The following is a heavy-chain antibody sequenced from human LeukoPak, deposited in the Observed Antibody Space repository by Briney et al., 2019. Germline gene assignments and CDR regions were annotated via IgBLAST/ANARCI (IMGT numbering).Heavy chain of an antibody. CDR3: AREGSYLAMGWFDP. D-gene: IGHD1-26*01. CDR1: GGSFSGYY. J-gene: IGHJ5*02. V-gene: IGHV4-38-2*02. Sequence: PSETLSLTCAVYGGSFSGYYWGWIRQPPGKGLEWIGSIYHSGSTYYNPSLKSRVTISVDTSKNQFSLKLSSVTAADTAVYYCAREGSYLAMGWFDPWGQGTLVTVSS. CDR2: IYHSGST.